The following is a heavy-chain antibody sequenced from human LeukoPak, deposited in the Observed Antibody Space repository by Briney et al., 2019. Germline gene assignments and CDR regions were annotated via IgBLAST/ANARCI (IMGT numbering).Heavy chain of an antibody. CDR1: GGSISSCNW. Sequence: SETLSLTCAVSGGSISSCNWWSWVRQPPGKGLEWIGEIYHSGSTNYNPSLKSRVTISVDKSKNQFSLKLSSVTAADTAVYYCARVTSQGVLSTIFGVVRRRSYMDVWGKGTTVTVSS. J-gene: IGHJ6*03. CDR2: IYHSGST. V-gene: IGHV4-4*02. CDR3: ARVTSQGVLSTIFGVVRRRSYMDV. D-gene: IGHD3-3*01.